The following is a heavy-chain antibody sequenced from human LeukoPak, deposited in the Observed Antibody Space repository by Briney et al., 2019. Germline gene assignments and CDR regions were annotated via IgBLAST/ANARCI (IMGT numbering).Heavy chain of an antibody. Sequence: VASVKVSCKASGYTFTGYYMHWVRQAPGQGLEWMGRINPNSGGTNYAQKFQGRVTMPRDTSISTAYMELSRLRSDDTAVYYCARPRGSSGWLDYWGQGTPVTVSS. CDR3: ARPRGSSGWLDY. J-gene: IGHJ4*02. CDR1: GYTFTGYY. D-gene: IGHD6-19*01. CDR2: INPNSGGT. V-gene: IGHV1-2*06.